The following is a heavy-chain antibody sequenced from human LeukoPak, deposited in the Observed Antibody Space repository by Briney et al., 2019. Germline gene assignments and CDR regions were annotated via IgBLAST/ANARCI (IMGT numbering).Heavy chain of an antibody. CDR2: IYYSGST. D-gene: IGHD3-22*01. CDR3: ARHTYSFHYYDSSGYLNWIDP. V-gene: IGHV4-39*01. J-gene: IGHJ5*02. Sequence: SETLSLTCTVSGGSISSSSYYWGWIRQPPGKGLEWIGSIYYSGSTYYNPSLKSRVTISVDTSKNQFSLKLSSVTAADTAVYYCARHTYSFHYYDSSGYLNWIDPWGQGTLVTVSS. CDR1: GGSISSSSYY.